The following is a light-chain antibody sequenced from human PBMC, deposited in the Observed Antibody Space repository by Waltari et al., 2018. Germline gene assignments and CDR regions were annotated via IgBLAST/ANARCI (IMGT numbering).Light chain of an antibody. V-gene: IGKV4-1*01. J-gene: IGKJ3*01. CDR2: WAS. CDR1: QSVLHNSKNKNS. Sequence: DIVMTQSPDSLAVSLGERATINCKSSQSVLHNSKNKNSLAWYQHKPGQSPKLLIYWASTRESGVPDRFSGSGSGTDFTLTISSLQAEDVAFYYCQQYYDTPFTFGPGTKVDIK. CDR3: QQYYDTPFT.